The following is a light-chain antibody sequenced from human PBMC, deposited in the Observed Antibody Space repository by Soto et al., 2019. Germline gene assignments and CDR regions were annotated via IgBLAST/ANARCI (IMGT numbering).Light chain of an antibody. CDR3: LLVYSGIVV. Sequence: QSVVTQEPSLTVSPGGTVTLTCGSSTGAVTSGHYPYWFQQKPGQAPKTLIYDTTNKHSWSPARFSGSLLGGKAALTLSGAQHEDEADYYCLLVYSGIVVFGAGTKVTVL. J-gene: IGLJ2*01. CDR1: TGAVTSGHY. CDR2: DTT. V-gene: IGLV7-46*01.